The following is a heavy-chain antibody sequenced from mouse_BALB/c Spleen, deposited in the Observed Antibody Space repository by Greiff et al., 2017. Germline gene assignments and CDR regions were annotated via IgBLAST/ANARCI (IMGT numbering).Heavy chain of an antibody. CDR1: GYSITSDYA. CDR2: ISYSGST. V-gene: IGHV3-2*02. Sequence: EVKLVESGPGLVKPSQSLSLTCTVTGYSITSDYAWNWIRQFPGNKLEWMGYISYSGSTSYNPSLKSRISITRDTSKNQFFLQLNSVTTEDTATYYCAREGAYWGQGTLVTVSA. J-gene: IGHJ3*01. D-gene: IGHD3-3*01. CDR3: AREGAY.